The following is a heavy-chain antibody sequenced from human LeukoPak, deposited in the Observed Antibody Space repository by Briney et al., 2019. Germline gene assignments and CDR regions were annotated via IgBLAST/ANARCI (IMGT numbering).Heavy chain of an antibody. CDR2: IYYSGST. J-gene: IGHJ4*02. CDR1: GGSISSGGYY. Sequence: SETLSLTCTVSGGSISSGGYYWSRIRQHPGKGLEWIGYIYYSGSTYYNPSLKSRVTISVDTSKNQFSLKLSSVTAADTAVYYCARAAAGPAYFDYWGQGTLVTVSS. D-gene: IGHD6-13*01. CDR3: ARAAAGPAYFDY. V-gene: IGHV4-31*03.